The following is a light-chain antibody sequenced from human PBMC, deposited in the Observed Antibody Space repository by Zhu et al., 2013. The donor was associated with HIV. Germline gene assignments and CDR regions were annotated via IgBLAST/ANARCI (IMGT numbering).Light chain of an antibody. J-gene: IGLJ2*01. Sequence: SYELTQPPSVSVSPGQTASITCSGDKLGNKYACWYQQKPGQSPVLVIYQDSERPSGIPERFSGSNSGNTATLTISGTQATDEADYYCQAWDSSTVVFGGGTKLTVL. CDR1: KLGNKY. CDR3: QAWDSSTVV. CDR2: QDS. V-gene: IGLV3-1*01.